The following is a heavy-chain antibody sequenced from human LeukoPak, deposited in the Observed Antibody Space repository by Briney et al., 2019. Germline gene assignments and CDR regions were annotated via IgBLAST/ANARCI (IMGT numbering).Heavy chain of an antibody. CDR3: AIPPQMGYSYGLDDY. J-gene: IGHJ4*02. D-gene: IGHD5-18*01. Sequence: GGSLRLSCAASGFTFSSYAMSWVRQAPGKGLEWVSAISGSGGSTYYADSVKGRSPIPRDNSKNTLFLQMTSLGAEDTAVYYCAIPPQMGYSYGLDDYWGQGTLVTVSS. CDR1: GFTFSSYA. CDR2: ISGSGGST. V-gene: IGHV3-23*01.